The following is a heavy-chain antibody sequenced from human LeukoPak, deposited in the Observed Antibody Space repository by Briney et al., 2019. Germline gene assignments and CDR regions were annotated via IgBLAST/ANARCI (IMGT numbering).Heavy chain of an antibody. CDR1: GFTFSSYS. CDR3: ARAHNWKYGSFDF. D-gene: IGHD1-7*01. Sequence: GGSLRPSCAASGFTFSSYSMNWVRQAPGKGLEWVSYISSSSSTIYYADSVKGRFTISRDNAKNSLYLQMNSLRAEDTAVYYCARAHNWKYGSFDFWGQGTLVTVSS. CDR2: ISSSSSTI. J-gene: IGHJ4*02. V-gene: IGHV3-48*04.